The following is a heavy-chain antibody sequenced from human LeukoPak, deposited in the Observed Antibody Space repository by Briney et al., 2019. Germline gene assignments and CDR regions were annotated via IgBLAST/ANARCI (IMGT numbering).Heavy chain of an antibody. Sequence: ASVTVSFKASGYTFTIYGICWVRLAPGQGLEWMGWISAYNGNTNYAQKLQGRVTMTTDTSTSTAYMELRSLRSDDTAVYYCARERGMDYYDSSGYRSPLDYWGQGTLVTVSS. D-gene: IGHD3-22*01. J-gene: IGHJ4*02. CDR3: ARERGMDYYDSSGYRSPLDY. CDR2: ISAYNGNT. V-gene: IGHV1-18*01. CDR1: GYTFTIYG.